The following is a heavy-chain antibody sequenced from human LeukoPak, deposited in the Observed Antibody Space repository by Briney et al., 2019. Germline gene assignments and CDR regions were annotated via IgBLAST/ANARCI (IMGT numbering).Heavy chain of an antibody. CDR2: INPNSGGT. D-gene: IGHD2-2*01. V-gene: IGHV1-2*02. CDR1: GYTFPGYY. J-gene: IGHJ4*02. CDR3: ARDRHVVVPAAPYFDY. Sequence: ASVKVSCKASGYTFPGYYLHWVRQAPGQGLEWMGWINPNSGGTNYAQKFQGRVTVTRDTSISTAYMELSRLRSDDTAVYYCARDRHVVVPAAPYFDYWGQGTLVTVSS.